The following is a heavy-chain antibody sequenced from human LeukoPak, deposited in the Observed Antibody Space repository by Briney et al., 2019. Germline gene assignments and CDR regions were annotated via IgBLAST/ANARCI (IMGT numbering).Heavy chain of an antibody. CDR3: ATTGYSSGRWSIFDY. CDR2: FDPEDGET. CDR1: GYTFTNYY. Sequence: ASVKVSCKASGYTFTNYYMHWVRQAPGQGLEWMGGFDPEDGETIYAQKFQGRVTMTEDTSTDTAYMELSSLRSEDTAVYYCATTGYSSGRWSIFDYWGQGTLVTVSS. V-gene: IGHV1-24*01. J-gene: IGHJ4*02. D-gene: IGHD6-19*01.